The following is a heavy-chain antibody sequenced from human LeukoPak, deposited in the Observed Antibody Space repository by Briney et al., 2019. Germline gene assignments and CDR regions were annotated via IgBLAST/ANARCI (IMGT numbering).Heavy chain of an antibody. J-gene: IGHJ6*03. CDR3: AKHGPGTAAAGMYYYYMDV. CDR1: GGSFSGYY. CDR2: INHSGST. V-gene: IGHV4-34*01. Sequence: ASETLSLTCAVYGGSFSGYYWSWIRQPPGKGLEWIGEINHSGSTNYNPPLKSRVTISVDTSKNQFSLKLSSVTAADTAVYYCAKHGPGTAAAGMYYYYMDVWGKGTTVTISS. D-gene: IGHD6-13*01.